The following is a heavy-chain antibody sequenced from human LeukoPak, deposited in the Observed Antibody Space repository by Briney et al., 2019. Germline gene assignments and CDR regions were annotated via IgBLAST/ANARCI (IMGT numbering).Heavy chain of an antibody. V-gene: IGHV4-34*01. CDR1: GGSFSGYY. J-gene: IGHJ4*02. CDR2: INHSGST. CDR3: ARGGLWFGEPYYFDY. D-gene: IGHD3-10*01. Sequence: PSETLSLICAVYGGSFSGYYWSWIRQPPGKGLEWIGEINHSGSTNYNPSLKSRVTISVDTSKNQFSLKLSSVTAADTAVYYCARGGLWFGEPYYFDYWGQGTLVTVSS.